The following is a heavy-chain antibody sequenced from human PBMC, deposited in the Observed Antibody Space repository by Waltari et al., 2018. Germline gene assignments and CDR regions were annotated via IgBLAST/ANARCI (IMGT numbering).Heavy chain of an antibody. Sequence: EVQLVESGGGLVQPGGSLRLSCAASGFTFSSFWMRWVRQAPGKGLEWVANIKQDGSEKYYVDSVKGRFTISRDNAKNSLYLQMNSLRAEDTAVYYCATGIAARDAFDIWGQGTMVTVSS. CDR2: IKQDGSEK. CDR3: ATGIAARDAFDI. J-gene: IGHJ3*02. D-gene: IGHD6-13*01. V-gene: IGHV3-7*03. CDR1: GFTFSSFW.